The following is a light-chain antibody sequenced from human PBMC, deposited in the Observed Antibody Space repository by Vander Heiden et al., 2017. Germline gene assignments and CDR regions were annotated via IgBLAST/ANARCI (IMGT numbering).Light chain of an antibody. Sequence: DIQMTQSPSSLSASVVDRVTITCRASQSISSYLNCYQQKPGKAPKLLIYAASSLQSGVPSRFSGSGSGTDFTLTISSLQAEDFATYYCQQRYSTPPLTFGEGTKVEIK. V-gene: IGKV1-39*01. CDR1: QSISSY. CDR2: AAS. J-gene: IGKJ4*01. CDR3: QQRYSTPPLT.